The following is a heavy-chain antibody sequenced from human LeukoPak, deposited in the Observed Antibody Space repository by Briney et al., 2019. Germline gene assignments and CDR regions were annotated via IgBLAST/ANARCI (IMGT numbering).Heavy chain of an antibody. Sequence: SETLSLTCAVYGGSFTVYYWSWIRQPPGKGLEWIGEIHHGGSPSYNPPLKSRVTISLDTSKNQLSLKLNSVTATDTAVYYCTRNGDYNLDYWGQGALVTVSS. CDR1: GGSFTVYY. J-gene: IGHJ4*02. D-gene: IGHD4-17*01. CDR3: TRNGDYNLDY. CDR2: IHHGGSP. V-gene: IGHV4-34*01.